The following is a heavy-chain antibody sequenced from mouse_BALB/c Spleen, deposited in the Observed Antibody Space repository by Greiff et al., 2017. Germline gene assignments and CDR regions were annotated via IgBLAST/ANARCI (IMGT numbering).Heavy chain of an antibody. CDR3: ARGGNYYGSSWFAY. D-gene: IGHD1-1*01. CDR2: IYPGNGDT. Sequence: LQQPGAELVKPGASVKMSCKASGYTFTSYNMHWVKQTPGQGLEWIGAIYPGNGDTSYNQKFKGKATLTADKSSSTAYMQLSSLTSEDSAVYYCARGGNYYGSSWFAYWGQGTLVTVSA. V-gene: IGHV1-12*01. J-gene: IGHJ3*01. CDR1: GYTFTSYN.